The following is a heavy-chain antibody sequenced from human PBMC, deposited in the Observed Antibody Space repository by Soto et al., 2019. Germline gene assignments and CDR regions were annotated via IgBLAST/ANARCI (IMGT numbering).Heavy chain of an antibody. CDR3: AKPNYDFWSGYYSWFDP. CDR1: GFTFSSYA. Sequence: GGSLRLSCAASGFTFSSYAMSWVRQAPGKGLEWVPAISGSGGSTYYADSVKGRFTISRDNSKNTLYLQMNSLRAEDTAVYYCAKPNYDFWSGYYSWFDPWGQGTLVTVS. J-gene: IGHJ5*02. CDR2: ISGSGGST. V-gene: IGHV3-23*01. D-gene: IGHD3-3*01.